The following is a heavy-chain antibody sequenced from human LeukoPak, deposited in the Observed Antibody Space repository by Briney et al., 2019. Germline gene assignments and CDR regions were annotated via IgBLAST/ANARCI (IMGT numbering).Heavy chain of an antibody. J-gene: IGHJ4*02. CDR3: AKTQNYDFWSGYDY. V-gene: IGHV3-9*03. D-gene: IGHD3-3*01. CDR2: ICWNSGSR. CDR1: GFTFNDYA. Sequence: PGGSLRLSCAASGFTFNDYAMHWVRQVPGKGLEWVAGICWNSGSRGYADSVKGRFTISRDNAENFLYLQMNSLRTEDMALYYCAKTQNYDFWSGYDYWGQGTLVTVSS.